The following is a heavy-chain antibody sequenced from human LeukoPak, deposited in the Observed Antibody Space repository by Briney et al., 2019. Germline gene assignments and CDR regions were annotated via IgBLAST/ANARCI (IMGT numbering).Heavy chain of an antibody. Sequence: GESLKISCKGSGYSLTSYWIGWVRQMPGKGLEWMGIIYPGDSDTRYSPSFQGQVTISADKSISTAYLRWSSLKASDTAMYYCARQMATIRSPPFDYWGQGTLVTVSS. CDR3: ARQMATIRSPPFDY. D-gene: IGHD5-24*01. CDR2: IYPGDSDT. V-gene: IGHV5-51*01. CDR1: GYSLTSYW. J-gene: IGHJ4*02.